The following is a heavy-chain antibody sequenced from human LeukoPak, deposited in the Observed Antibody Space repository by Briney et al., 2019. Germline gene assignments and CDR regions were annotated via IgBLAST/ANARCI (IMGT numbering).Heavy chain of an antibody. J-gene: IGHJ4*02. D-gene: IGHD3-22*01. Sequence: GASVKVSCKASGYTFTSYYMHWVRQPPGQGLAWMGIINPSGGSTSYAQKFQGRVTMTRDTSTSTVYMELSSLRSEDTAVYYCARASDSSGYYAPQHYFDYWGQGTLVTVSS. CDR1: GYTFTSYY. CDR2: INPSGGST. V-gene: IGHV1-46*03. CDR3: ARASDSSGYYAPQHYFDY.